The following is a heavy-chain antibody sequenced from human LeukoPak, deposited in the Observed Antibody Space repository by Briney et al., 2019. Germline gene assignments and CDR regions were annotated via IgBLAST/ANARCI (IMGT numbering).Heavy chain of an antibody. D-gene: IGHD6-13*01. CDR3: ARDRGIAAADSFDP. V-gene: IGHV1-69*04. CDR1: GGTFSSYA. Sequence: GASVKVSCKASGGTFSSYAISWVRQAPGQGLEWMGRIIPILGIANYAQKFQGRVTITADKSTSTAYMELSSLRSEDTAVYYCARDRGIAAADSFDPWGQGTLVTVSS. CDR2: IIPILGIA. J-gene: IGHJ5*02.